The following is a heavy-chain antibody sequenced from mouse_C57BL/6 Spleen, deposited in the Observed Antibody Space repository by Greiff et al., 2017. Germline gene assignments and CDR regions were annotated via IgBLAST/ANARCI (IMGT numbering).Heavy chain of an antibody. D-gene: IGHD1-1*01. V-gene: IGHV1-62-2*01. CDR1: GYTFTEST. CDR3: ERREEEDGSNDGAFDV. Sequence: QVQLQQPGAELVKPGTSVKLSCKASGYTFTESTIHWVKQRSGQGLEWIGRFYPGSGSIKYNEKFKDKATLTVDKSSSTGYMERRRLTTEDSAVYFCERREEEDGSNDGAFDVWGTGTTVTGPS. CDR2: FYPGSGSI. J-gene: IGHJ1*03.